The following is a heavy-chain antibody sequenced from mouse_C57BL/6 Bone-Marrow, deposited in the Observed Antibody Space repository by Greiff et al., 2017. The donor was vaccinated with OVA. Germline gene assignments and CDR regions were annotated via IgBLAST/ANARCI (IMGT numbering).Heavy chain of an antibody. Sequence: QVQLKQSGAELVRPGASVTLSCKASGYTFTDYEMHWVKQTPVHGLEWIGAIDPETGGTAYNQKFKGKAILTADKSSSTAYMELRSLTSEDSAVYYCTKITTGGHYYAMDYWGQGTSVTVSS. CDR1: GYTFTDYE. D-gene: IGHD2-4*01. J-gene: IGHJ4*01. CDR3: TKITTGGHYYAMDY. V-gene: IGHV1-15*01. CDR2: IDPETGGT.